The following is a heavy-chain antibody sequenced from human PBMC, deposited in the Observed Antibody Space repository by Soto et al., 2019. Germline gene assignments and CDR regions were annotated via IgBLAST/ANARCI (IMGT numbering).Heavy chain of an antibody. CDR1: GGSISSGIYS. CDR2: IYHSGST. V-gene: IGHV4-30-2*01. Sequence: SETLSLTCAVSGGSISSGIYSWSWIRQPPGKGLEWIAYIYHSGSTYYNPSLKSRVTISVDRSKNQFSLKLSSVTAADTAVYYCARGRGYSGYDSYANWFDTWGQGILVTVSS. D-gene: IGHD5-12*01. J-gene: IGHJ5*02. CDR3: ARGRGYSGYDSYANWFDT.